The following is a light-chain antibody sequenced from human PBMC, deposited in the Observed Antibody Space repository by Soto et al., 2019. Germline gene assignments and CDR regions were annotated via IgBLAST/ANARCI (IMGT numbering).Light chain of an antibody. J-gene: IGLJ1*01. Sequence: QSVLTQPRSVSGSPGQSVTISCTGTSSDVGDYSYVSWYQQHPGKAPKLIIYDVTKRPSGVPDRFSGSKSGNTASLTISGLKAEDESDYFFCSYAGSHTSPYLFGTGTKDTVL. CDR1: SSDVGDYSY. CDR3: CSYAGSHTSPYL. CDR2: DVT. V-gene: IGLV2-11*01.